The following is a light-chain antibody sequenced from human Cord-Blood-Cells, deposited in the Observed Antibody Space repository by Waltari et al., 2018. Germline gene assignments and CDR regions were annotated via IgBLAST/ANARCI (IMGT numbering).Light chain of an antibody. CDR1: QDISNY. V-gene: IGKV1-33*01. J-gene: IGKJ3*01. Sequence: DIRMTQSLSSLSAYVGNRVTITCQASQDISNYLNWYQQKPGKAPKLLIYDASNLETGVPSRFSGSGSGTDFTYTISSLQPEDIATYYCQQYDNLPFTFGPGTKVDIK. CDR3: QQYDNLPFT. CDR2: DAS.